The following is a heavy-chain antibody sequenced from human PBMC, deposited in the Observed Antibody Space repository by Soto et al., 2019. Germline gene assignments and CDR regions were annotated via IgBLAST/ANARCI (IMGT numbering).Heavy chain of an antibody. Sequence: PGESLKISCQCSGYTFSNFWIGWVRQLPGQGLEWMGIICPGDHETRYSPSFLGKVTISAETSINTAYLQWSSLEASDSAFYFCARSPRSSPYFDFWGQGALVTVSS. CDR2: ICPGDHET. CDR3: ARSPRSSPYFDF. CDR1: GYTFSNFW. D-gene: IGHD6-13*01. V-gene: IGHV5-51*01. J-gene: IGHJ4*02.